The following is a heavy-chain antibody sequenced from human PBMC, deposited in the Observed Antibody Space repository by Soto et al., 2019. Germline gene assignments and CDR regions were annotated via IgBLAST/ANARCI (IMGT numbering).Heavy chain of an antibody. CDR2: ISAYNGNT. J-gene: IGHJ1*01. Sequence: QVQLVQSGAEVKKPGASVKVSCKASGYTFTSYGISWVRQAPGQGLEWMGWISAYNGNTNYAQKLQGRVTMTTVTSTSTAYMELRSLRSDDTAVYYCARDRVVVVVAATPVYFQHWGQGTLVTVSS. CDR1: GYTFTSYG. V-gene: IGHV1-18*01. D-gene: IGHD2-15*01. CDR3: ARDRVVVVVAATPVYFQH.